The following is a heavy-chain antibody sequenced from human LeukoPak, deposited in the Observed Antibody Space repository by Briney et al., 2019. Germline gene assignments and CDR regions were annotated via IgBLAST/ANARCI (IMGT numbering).Heavy chain of an antibody. J-gene: IGHJ3*02. CDR3: AREENAFDI. CDR2: ISSSSSTI. Sequence: PGGSLRLSCAASGFTFSSYSMNWVRQAPGKGLEWVSYISSSSSTIYYADSVKGRFTISRDNAKNSLYLQMNSLRAEDTAVYYCAREENAFDIWGQGTMVTVSS. V-gene: IGHV3-48*01. CDR1: GFTFSSYS.